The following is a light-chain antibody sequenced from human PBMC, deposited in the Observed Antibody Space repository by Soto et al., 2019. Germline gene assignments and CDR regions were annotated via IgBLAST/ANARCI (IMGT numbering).Light chain of an antibody. CDR2: DAS. V-gene: IGKV3-11*01. Sequence: EIVLTQSPATLSLSPGERATLSCRASQSVSRDLAWYQQKPGQAPRLLIYDASNRATGIPARFSGSGSGTDFTLTISSLEPEDFAVYYCQQRRNSCTFGQGTKVDIK. J-gene: IGKJ2*02. CDR3: QQRRNSCT. CDR1: QSVSRD.